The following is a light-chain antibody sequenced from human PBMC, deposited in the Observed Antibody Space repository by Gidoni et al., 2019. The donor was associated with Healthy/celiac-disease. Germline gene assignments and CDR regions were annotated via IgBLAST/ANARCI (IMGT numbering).Light chain of an antibody. CDR3: HQYDNLPLT. Sequence: DIQMTQSPSSLSASVGDRVTITCQASQDISNYLNWYQQKPGKAPKLLIYDASNLETGVPSRFSGSGSGTDFTFTISSLQPEDIATYYCHQYDNLPLTFXGGTKVEIK. CDR1: QDISNY. V-gene: IGKV1-33*01. CDR2: DAS. J-gene: IGKJ4*01.